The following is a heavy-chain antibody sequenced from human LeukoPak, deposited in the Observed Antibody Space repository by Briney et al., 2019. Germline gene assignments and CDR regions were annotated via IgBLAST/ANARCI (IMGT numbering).Heavy chain of an antibody. V-gene: IGHV3-49*03. CDR2: IRSKSYGGAA. Sequence: GGSLRLSRTTSGFTFVAVSISWFRQAPGNGLEWVGFIRSKSYGGAAEYAASVEGRFTVSRDDSKSTAYLEMRSLKIEDTAVYFCARDGRGYDYWGQGTLVAVSS. D-gene: IGHD3-10*01. CDR3: ARDGRGYDY. CDR1: GFTFVAVS. J-gene: IGHJ4*02.